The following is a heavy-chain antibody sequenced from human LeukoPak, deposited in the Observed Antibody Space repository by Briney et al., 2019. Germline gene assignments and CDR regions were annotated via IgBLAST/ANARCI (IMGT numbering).Heavy chain of an antibody. Sequence: GGSLRLSCAASGFSFSSYSMNWVRQAPGKGLEWVSYISTTSTTIYYADSAKGRFTISRDNANNSLYLQMNSLRAEDSAIYYCVRSRDYWGRGTMVIVSS. CDR1: GFSFSSYS. V-gene: IGHV3-48*01. J-gene: IGHJ4*02. CDR3: VRSRDY. CDR2: ISTTSTTI.